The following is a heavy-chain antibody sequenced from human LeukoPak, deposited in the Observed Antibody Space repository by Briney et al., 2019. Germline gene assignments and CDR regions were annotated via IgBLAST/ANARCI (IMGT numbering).Heavy chain of an antibody. V-gene: IGHV3-23*01. CDR2: IRDSGGRT. CDR1: GITLSNYG. J-gene: IGHJ4*02. D-gene: IGHD3-22*01. Sequence: GGSLRLSCAVSGITLSNYGMSWVRQAPGKGLEWVAGIRDSGGRTNYADSVKGRFTISRDNSRNTLYLQMNSLRAEDTAVYFCAKRGVVIRVILVGFHKEAYYFDSWGQGALVTVSS. CDR3: AKRGVVIRVILVGFHKEAYYFDS.